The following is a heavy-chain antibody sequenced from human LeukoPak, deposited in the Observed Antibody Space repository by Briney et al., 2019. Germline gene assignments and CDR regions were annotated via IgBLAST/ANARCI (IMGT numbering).Heavy chain of an antibody. CDR1: GFIFSNYL. Sequence: GVSLRLSCAASGFIFSNYLMTWVRQAPGKGLDWVSSITHDAETTLYADSVKGRFTISRDNSKNTLYLQMNSLRDDDTAIYYWAKVGSLRGTSSPDYWGQGTLVTVSS. V-gene: IGHV3-23*01. CDR2: ITHDAETT. CDR3: AKVGSLRGTSSPDY. J-gene: IGHJ4*02. D-gene: IGHD6-6*01.